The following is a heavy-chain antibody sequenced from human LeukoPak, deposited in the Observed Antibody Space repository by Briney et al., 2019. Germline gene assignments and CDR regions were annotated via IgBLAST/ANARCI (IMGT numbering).Heavy chain of an antibody. CDR3: ASYLPMVQGNDAFDI. J-gene: IGHJ3*02. D-gene: IGHD3-10*01. CDR2: INHSGST. Sequence: PSETLSLTCAVYGGSFSGYYWSWIRQPPGKGLEWIGEINHSGSTNYNPSLKSRVTISVDTPKNQFSLKLSSVTAADTAVYYCASYLPMVQGNDAFDIWGQGTMVTVSS. CDR1: GGSFSGYY. V-gene: IGHV4-34*01.